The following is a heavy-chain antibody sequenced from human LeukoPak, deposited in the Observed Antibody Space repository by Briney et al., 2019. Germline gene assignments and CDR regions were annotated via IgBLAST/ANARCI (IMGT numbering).Heavy chain of an antibody. J-gene: IGHJ4*02. D-gene: IGHD5-24*01. Sequence: SETLSLTCAVYGVSFSGYYWSWIRQPPGKGLEWIGEINHSGSTNYNPSLKSRVTISVDTSKNQFSLKLSSVTAADTAVCYCARGGGRQRWLQFVAFDYWGQGTLVTVSS. CDR2: INHSGST. V-gene: IGHV4-34*01. CDR3: ARGGGRQRWLQFVAFDY. CDR1: GVSFSGYY.